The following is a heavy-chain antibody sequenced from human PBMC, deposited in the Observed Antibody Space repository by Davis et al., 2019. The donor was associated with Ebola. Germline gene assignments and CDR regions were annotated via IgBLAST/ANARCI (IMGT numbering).Heavy chain of an antibody. V-gene: IGHV5-51*01. D-gene: IGHD3-22*01. Sequence: GESLKISCRCSGYDFTNNWIGWVRQMPGKGLEWMGIIYPADSDTRYSPSFQGQVTFSADRSISTAFLQWSSLKASDTALYYCARLNDYYDTSGPATFSDSWGQGTLVTVSS. CDR1: GYDFTNNW. CDR3: ARLNDYYDTSGPATFSDS. CDR2: IYPADSDT. J-gene: IGHJ4*02.